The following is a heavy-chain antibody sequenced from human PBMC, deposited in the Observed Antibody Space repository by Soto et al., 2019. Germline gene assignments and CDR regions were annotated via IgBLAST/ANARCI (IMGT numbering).Heavy chain of an antibody. CDR1: GFTFSSYA. CDR2: ISGGGAGI. CDR3: AKDHYYYDSSGYYLYFDY. Sequence: GGSLRLSCAASGFTFSSYAMSWVRQAPGKGLEWVSAISGGGAGIYYADSVRGRFTISRDNSKNTLYLQMSSLRAEDTAVYYCAKDHYYYDSSGYYLYFDYWGQGTLVTSPQ. J-gene: IGHJ4*02. V-gene: IGHV3-23*01. D-gene: IGHD3-22*01.